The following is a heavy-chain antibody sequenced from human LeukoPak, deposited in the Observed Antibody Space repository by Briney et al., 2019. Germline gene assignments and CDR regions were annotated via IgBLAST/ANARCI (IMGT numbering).Heavy chain of an antibody. D-gene: IGHD3-3*01. V-gene: IGHV3-11*04. CDR3: AREHLSDFWRGQTLIDC. Sequence: PGGSLRLSCAASGFTFSDYYMSWIRQAPGKGPEWVSSISSSGSTIYYADSVKGRFTISRDNAKNSLYLQMNSLRAEDTAVYFCAREHLSDFWRGQTLIDCWGQGALVTVSS. CDR1: GFTFSDYY. CDR2: ISSSGSTI. J-gene: IGHJ4*02.